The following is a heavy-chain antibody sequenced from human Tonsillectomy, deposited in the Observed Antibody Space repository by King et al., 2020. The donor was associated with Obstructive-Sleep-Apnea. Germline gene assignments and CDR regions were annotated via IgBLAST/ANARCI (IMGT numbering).Heavy chain of an antibody. V-gene: IGHV1-2*02. D-gene: IGHD2-15*01. CDR2: INPNSGGT. Sequence: QVQLVESGAEVKKPGASVKVSCKASGYTFIGYYIHWVRQAPGQGLEWMGWINPNSGGTNYAQKFQGRVTMTRDTSISTAYMELSRLRSDDTALYYCARDGRQQLLEGGPHPLNWGQGTMVTVSS. J-gene: IGHJ3*01. CDR1: GYTFIGYY. CDR3: ARDGRQQLLEGGPHPLN.